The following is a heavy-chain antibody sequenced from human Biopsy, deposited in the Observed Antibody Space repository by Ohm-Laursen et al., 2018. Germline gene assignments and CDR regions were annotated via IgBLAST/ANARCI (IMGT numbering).Heavy chain of an antibody. CDR2: ISNTGDGT. CDR3: ARAGDFGSRGAGDY. CDR1: GFTFSIYG. J-gene: IGHJ4*02. V-gene: IGHV3-64*01. D-gene: IGHD3-10*01. Sequence: SLRLSCSAPGFTFSIYGMHWVRQAPGKGLEYVSAISNTGDGTYYANSVKGRFTVSRDNSGNRLYLQMDSLRIEDTAIYFCARAGDFGSRGAGDYWGRGTLVTVSS.